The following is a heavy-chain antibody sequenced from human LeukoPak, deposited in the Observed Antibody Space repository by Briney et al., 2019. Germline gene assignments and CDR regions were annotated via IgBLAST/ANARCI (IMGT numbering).Heavy chain of an antibody. Sequence: GGSLRLSCAASGFTFSSYGMHWVRQAPGKGLEWVAVIWYDGSNKYYADSVKGRFTISRDNSKNTLYLQMNSLRAEDTAVYYCARVVGATSHFDYWGQGTLVTASA. CDR2: IWYDGSNK. D-gene: IGHD1-26*01. CDR3: ARVVGATSHFDY. V-gene: IGHV3-33*01. CDR1: GFTFSSYG. J-gene: IGHJ4*02.